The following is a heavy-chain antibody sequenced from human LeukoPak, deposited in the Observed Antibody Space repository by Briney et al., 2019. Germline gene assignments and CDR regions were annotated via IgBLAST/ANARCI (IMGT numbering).Heavy chain of an antibody. V-gene: IGHV3-21*01. CDR2: ISSSSSYI. J-gene: IGHJ4*02. D-gene: IGHD6-6*01. CDR1: GFTFSSYS. CDR3: ATYSSSCY. Sequence: RPGGSLRPSCAASGFTFSSYSMNWVRQAPRKGLEWVSSISSSSSYIYYADSVKGRFTISRDNAKNSLYLQMNSLRAEDTAVYYCATYSSSCYWGQGTLVTVSS.